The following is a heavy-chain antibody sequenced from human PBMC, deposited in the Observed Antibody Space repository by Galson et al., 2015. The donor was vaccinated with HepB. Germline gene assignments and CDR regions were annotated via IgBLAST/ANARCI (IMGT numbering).Heavy chain of an antibody. CDR1: GFTFSSYG. CDR3: AKGHSGSYYSRYYYYMDV. J-gene: IGHJ6*03. Sequence: SLRLSCAVSGFTFSSYGMHWVRQAPGKGLEWVALISYDGSNKYYVDSVKGRFTISRDNSKNTLYLQMNSLRAEDTAVYFCAKGHSGSYYSRYYYYMDVWGKGTTVTVSS. CDR2: ISYDGSNK. V-gene: IGHV3-30*18. D-gene: IGHD1-26*01.